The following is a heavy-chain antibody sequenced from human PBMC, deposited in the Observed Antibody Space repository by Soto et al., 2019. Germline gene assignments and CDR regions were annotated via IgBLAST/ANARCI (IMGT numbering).Heavy chain of an antibody. D-gene: IGHD3-3*01. V-gene: IGHV3-30-3*01. Sequence: GGSLRLSCAASGFTFSSYAMHWVRQAPGKGLEWVAVISYDGSNKYYADSVKGRFTISRDNSKNTLYLQMNSLRAEDTAVYYCARATLLRFLEWSVHDAFDIWGQGTMVTVSS. CDR1: GFTFSSYA. J-gene: IGHJ3*02. CDR3: ARATLLRFLEWSVHDAFDI. CDR2: ISYDGSNK.